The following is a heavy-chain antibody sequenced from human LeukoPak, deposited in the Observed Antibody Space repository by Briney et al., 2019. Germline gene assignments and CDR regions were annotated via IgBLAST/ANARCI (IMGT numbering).Heavy chain of an antibody. CDR1: GGSISSVSYY. V-gene: IGHV4-61*02. CDR2: IYTSGST. CDR3: ASGWELPRAGDVFDI. J-gene: IGHJ3*02. D-gene: IGHD1-26*01. Sequence: PSETLSLTCTVSGGSISSVSYYWSWIRQPAGKGLEWIGRIYTSGSTNYNPALKSRVTISVGTSKNQFSLKLSSVTAVDTAVYYCASGWELPRAGDVFDIWGQGTMVTVSS.